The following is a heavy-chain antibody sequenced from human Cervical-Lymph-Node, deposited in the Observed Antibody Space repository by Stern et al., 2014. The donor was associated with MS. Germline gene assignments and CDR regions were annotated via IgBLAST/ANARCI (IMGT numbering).Heavy chain of an antibody. J-gene: IGHJ4*02. Sequence: QAQLQESGPGLVKPSETLSLTGNVSGVSLNNYYWSWMLQPPGKGLEWIGYAHNHGSHNYSPSLRGRVPISLDTSRNQFSLNLISVTAADTAVYFCARGRGSFWGQGILVTVSS. D-gene: IGHD6-25*01. V-gene: IGHV4-59*01. CDR3: ARGRGSF. CDR2: AHNHGSH. CDR1: GVSLNNYY.